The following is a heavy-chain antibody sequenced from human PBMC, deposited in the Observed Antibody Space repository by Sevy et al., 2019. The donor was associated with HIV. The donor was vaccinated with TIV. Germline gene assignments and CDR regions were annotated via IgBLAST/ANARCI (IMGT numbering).Heavy chain of an antibody. J-gene: IGHJ4*02. Sequence: GKSLKISCAASGFTFSSYAMSWIRQAPGKGLEWVSAISGSGGSTYYADSVKGRFTISRDNSKNTLYLQMNSLRAEDTAVYYCAKVPFYGPLDYWGQGTLVTVSS. CDR1: GFTFSSYA. D-gene: IGHD3-10*01. CDR3: AKVPFYGPLDY. V-gene: IGHV3-23*01. CDR2: ISGSGGST.